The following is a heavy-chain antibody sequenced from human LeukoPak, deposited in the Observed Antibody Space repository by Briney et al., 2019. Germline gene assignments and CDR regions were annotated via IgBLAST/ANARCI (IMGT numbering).Heavy chain of an antibody. CDR3: ARDRCSTTSCFAYYYYGMDV. CDR1: GYTFTSYG. CDR2: ISAYNGNT. V-gene: IGHV1-18*01. J-gene: IGHJ6*02. Sequence: ASVKVSCKASGYTFTSYGIRWVRQAPGQGLEWMGRISAYNGNTKYAQKLQGRVTMTTDTSTSTAYMELRSLRSDDTAVYYCARDRCSTTSCFAYYYYGMDVWGQGTTVTVSS. D-gene: IGHD2-2*01.